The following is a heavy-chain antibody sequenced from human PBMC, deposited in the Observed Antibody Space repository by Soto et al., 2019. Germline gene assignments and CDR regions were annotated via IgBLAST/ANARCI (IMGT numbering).Heavy chain of an antibody. D-gene: IGHD2-21*02. J-gene: IGHJ4*02. CDR1: GGSISSYY. Sequence: PSETLSLTCTVSGGSISSYYWSWIRQPPGKGLEWIGYIYYSGSTNYNPSLKSRVTISVDTSKNQFSLKLSSVTAADTAVYYCARSMVMVTAINYFDYWGQGTLVTVSS. V-gene: IGHV4-59*01. CDR2: IYYSGST. CDR3: ARSMVMVTAINYFDY.